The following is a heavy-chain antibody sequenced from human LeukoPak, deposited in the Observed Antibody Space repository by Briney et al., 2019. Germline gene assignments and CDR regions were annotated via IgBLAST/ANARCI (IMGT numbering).Heavy chain of an antibody. D-gene: IGHD3-10*01. CDR2: IIPIFGTA. V-gene: IGHV1-69*13. CDR3: ARVAAYGSGRLYGMYWFDP. CDR1: GGTFSSYA. Sequence: GASVKVSCKASGGTFSSYAISWVRQAPGQGLEWMGGIIPIFGTANYAQKFQGRVTITADESTSTAYMELSSLRSEDTAVYYCARVAAYGSGRLYGMYWFDPWGQGTLVTVSS. J-gene: IGHJ5*02.